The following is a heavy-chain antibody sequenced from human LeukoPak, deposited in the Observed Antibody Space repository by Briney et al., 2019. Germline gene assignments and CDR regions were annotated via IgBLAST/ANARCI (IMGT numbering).Heavy chain of an antibody. Sequence: GGSLRLSCAASGFTFSSLGMHWVRQAPGKGLEWVAFISYDGSNKDHADSVRGRFTISRDNSKNTLYLQMNSLRAEDTAVYFCAKEEFVVVLSAPNYWGQGTLVTVSS. D-gene: IGHD2-15*01. CDR1: GFTFSSLG. V-gene: IGHV3-30*18. J-gene: IGHJ4*02. CDR3: AKEEFVVVLSAPNY. CDR2: ISYDGSNK.